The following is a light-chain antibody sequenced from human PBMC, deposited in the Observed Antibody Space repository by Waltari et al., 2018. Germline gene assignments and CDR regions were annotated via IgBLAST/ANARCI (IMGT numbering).Light chain of an antibody. CDR2: NDN. V-gene: IGLV1-44*01. CDR1: GSHLGITT. Sequence: QSVLTPPPSASGTPGQRVTIPCSGRGSHLGITTVHWYQQPPGTAPKPLIYNDNQRPSGVPDRFSGSKSGSSASLAISGLQSDDEANYYCAAWDDSLNGLSFGTGTRVTVL. CDR3: AAWDDSLNGLS. J-gene: IGLJ1*01.